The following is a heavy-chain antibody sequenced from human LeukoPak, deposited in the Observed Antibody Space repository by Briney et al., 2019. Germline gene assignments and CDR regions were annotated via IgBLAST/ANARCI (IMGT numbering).Heavy chain of an antibody. CDR1: GFTFSSYA. D-gene: IGHD3-10*01. Sequence: PGGSLRLSCAASGFTFSSYAMHWVRQAPGKGLEWVAVISYDGSNKYYADSVKGRFTISRDNSKNTLYLQMNSLRAEDTAVYYCARGEVLWFGESNSPDYWGQGTLVTVSS. CDR2: ISYDGSNK. CDR3: ARGEVLWFGESNSPDY. V-gene: IGHV3-30-3*01. J-gene: IGHJ4*02.